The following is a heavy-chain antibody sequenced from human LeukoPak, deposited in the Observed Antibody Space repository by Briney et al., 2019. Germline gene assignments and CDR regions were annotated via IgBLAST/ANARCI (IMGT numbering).Heavy chain of an antibody. CDR2: IYYSGST. V-gene: IGHV4-31*03. CDR1: GGSISSGGYY. Sequence: SQTLSLTCTVSGGSISSGGYYWSWIRQHPGKGLEWIGYIYYSGSTYYNPSLKSRVTISVDTSKNQFSLKRSSVTAADTAVYYCAREGGYCSSTSCYHPAFDYWGQGTLVTVSS. CDR3: AREGGYCSSTSCYHPAFDY. D-gene: IGHD2-2*01. J-gene: IGHJ4*02.